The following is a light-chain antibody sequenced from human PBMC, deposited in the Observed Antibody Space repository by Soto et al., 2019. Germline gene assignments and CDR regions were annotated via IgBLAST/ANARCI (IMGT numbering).Light chain of an antibody. V-gene: IGKV3-15*01. CDR2: ETS. CDR3: KQYSQWPPFT. J-gene: IGKJ5*01. Sequence: EMVMTQSPATLSVSPGERATLSCRASQSVSSKLAWYQQKPGQARRLLIYETSTRATGIPARFSDSGSGTEFTLTISSLQPEDLGVYSCKQYSQWPPFTFGQGTRLEIK. CDR1: QSVSSK.